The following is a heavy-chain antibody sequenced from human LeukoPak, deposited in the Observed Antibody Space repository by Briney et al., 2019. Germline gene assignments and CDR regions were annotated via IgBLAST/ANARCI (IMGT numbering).Heavy chain of an antibody. CDR2: INHSGST. CDR3: ARGFPFDYGSFWFDL. D-gene: IGHD4-17*01. J-gene: IGHJ5*02. V-gene: IGHV4-34*01. Sequence: PSETLSLTCAVYGGSFSGYYWSWIRQPPGKGLEWIGEINHSGSTNYNPSLKSRVTISVDTSKNQFSLKLSSVTAADTAVYYCARGFPFDYGSFWFDLWGQGTLVTVSS. CDR1: GGSFSGYY.